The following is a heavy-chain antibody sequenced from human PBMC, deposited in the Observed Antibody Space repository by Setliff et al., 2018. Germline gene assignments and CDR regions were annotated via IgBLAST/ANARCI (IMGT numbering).Heavy chain of an antibody. CDR1: GYSFTSYW. CDR3: ARESYDSSGYIYYFDY. D-gene: IGHD3-22*01. CDR2: IYPGDSDT. Sequence: ESLKISCEGSGYSFTSYWIGWVRQMPGKGLEWMGIIYPGDSDTRYSPSFQGQVTISADKSISTAYLQWSSLKASDTAMYYCARESYDSSGYIYYFDYWGQGTLVTVSS. V-gene: IGHV5-51*01. J-gene: IGHJ4*02.